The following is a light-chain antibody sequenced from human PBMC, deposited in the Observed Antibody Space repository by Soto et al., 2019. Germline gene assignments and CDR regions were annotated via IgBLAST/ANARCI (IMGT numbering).Light chain of an antibody. CDR2: GAS. J-gene: IGKJ1*01. Sequence: EILLTQSPCTLTLSPGERATLSCRASQSLTNNYFAWYQQKPGRALSLLIHGASTRATGIPDRLSGSGSGTDFTLTISRLEPEDAPVYYCQQYEDVVTFGQGTKVDIK. CDR1: QSLTNNY. V-gene: IGKV3-20*01. CDR3: QQYEDVVT.